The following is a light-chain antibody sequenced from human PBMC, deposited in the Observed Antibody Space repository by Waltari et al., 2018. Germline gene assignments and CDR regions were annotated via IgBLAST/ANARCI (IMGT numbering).Light chain of an antibody. CDR3: YQYNVWPRT. CDR1: QSAGGN. J-gene: IGKJ1*01. CDR2: GAS. Sequence: EIVLTQSPGTLSVSPGESATLSCRASQSAGGNVAWYQQRLGQPPRLLIYGASMRTGGIPDRFSGSGSGTEFTLTISSLQSADFAVHYCYQYNVWPRTFGQGTKVEVK. V-gene: IGKV3-15*01.